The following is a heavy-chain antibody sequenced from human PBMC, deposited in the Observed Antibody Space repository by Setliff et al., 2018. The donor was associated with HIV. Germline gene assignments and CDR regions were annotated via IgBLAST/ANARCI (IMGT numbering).Heavy chain of an antibody. D-gene: IGHD2-15*01. CDR1: EFTFNTSW. CDR3: ARDHNDGGNYFDY. Sequence: GGSLILSCAASEFTFNTSWMSWVRQAPGKGLEWVANLKQDGSDKYYMDSVKGRFTISRDNAKNSLYLQMNSLRVEDTAVYYCARDHNDGGNYFDYWGQGTLVTVSS. V-gene: IGHV3-7*03. J-gene: IGHJ4*02. CDR2: LKQDGSDK.